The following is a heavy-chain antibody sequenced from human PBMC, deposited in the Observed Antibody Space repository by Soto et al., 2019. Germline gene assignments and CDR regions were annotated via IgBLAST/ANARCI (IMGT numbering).Heavy chain of an antibody. Sequence: QVQLQESGPGLVKPSQTLSLTCTVSGGSISSGGYYWSWIRQHPGKGLEWIGYIYYSGSTYYNPSLKSRVTVSVDTSKNQFSLKLSSVTAADKAVFYCARGSGYDYYWYFDLWGRGTLVTVSS. D-gene: IGHD5-12*01. J-gene: IGHJ2*01. CDR2: IYYSGST. CDR3: ARGSGYDYYWYFDL. V-gene: IGHV4-31*03. CDR1: GGSISSGGYY.